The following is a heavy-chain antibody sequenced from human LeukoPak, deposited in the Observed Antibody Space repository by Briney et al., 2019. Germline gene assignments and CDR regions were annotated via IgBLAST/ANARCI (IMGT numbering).Heavy chain of an antibody. CDR2: INPSGGST. CDR3: ARDRAPDYEGTMVRGVTKELDY. V-gene: IGHV1-46*01. Sequence: ASVKVSCKASGYTFTSYYMHWVRQAPGQGLEWMGIINPSGGSTSYAQKFQGRVTMTRDTSTSTVYMELSSLRSEDTAVYYCARDRAPDYEGTMVRGVTKELDYWGQGTLVTVSS. CDR1: GYTFTSYY. J-gene: IGHJ4*02. D-gene: IGHD3-10*01.